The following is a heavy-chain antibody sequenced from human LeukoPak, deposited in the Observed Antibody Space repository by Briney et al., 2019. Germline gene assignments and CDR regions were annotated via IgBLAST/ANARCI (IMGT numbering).Heavy chain of an antibody. CDR3: ARGSPYYDILTGYFWD. CDR1: GFTFSSYS. Sequence: PGGSLRLSCAASGFTFSSYSMNWVRQAPGKGLEWVSYISSSGSTIYYADSVKGRFTISRDNAKNSLYLQMNSLRAEDTAVYYCARGSPYYDILTGYFWDWGQGTLVTVSS. CDR2: ISSSGSTI. D-gene: IGHD3-9*01. V-gene: IGHV3-48*04. J-gene: IGHJ4*02.